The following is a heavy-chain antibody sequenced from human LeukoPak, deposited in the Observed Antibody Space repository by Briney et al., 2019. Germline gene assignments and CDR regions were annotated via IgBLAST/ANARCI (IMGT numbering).Heavy chain of an antibody. CDR2: IFYSGTT. CDR3: ARDYTAMADFDY. CDR1: GGSLSSRNYY. D-gene: IGHD5-18*01. Sequence: SETLSLTCTVSGGSLSSRNYYWGWLRQPPGKGLEWIGSIFYSGTTYYNPSLKSRVTISVDTSKNQFSLKLSSVTAADTAVYYCARDYTAMADFDYWGQGTLVTVSS. V-gene: IGHV4-39*07. J-gene: IGHJ4*02.